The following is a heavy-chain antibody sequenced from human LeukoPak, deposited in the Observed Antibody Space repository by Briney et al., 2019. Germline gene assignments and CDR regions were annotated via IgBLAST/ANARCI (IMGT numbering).Heavy chain of an antibody. J-gene: IGHJ3*02. V-gene: IGHV1-46*01. Sequence: GSVKVSCKASGYTFTSYYMHWVRQAPGQGLEWMGIINPSGGSTSYAQKFQGKVTMTRDMSTSTVYMELGSLRSEDTAVYYCARDNTVTCLGAFDIWGQGTMVTVSS. D-gene: IGHD4-17*01. CDR2: INPSGGST. CDR3: ARDNTVTCLGAFDI. CDR1: GYTFTSYY.